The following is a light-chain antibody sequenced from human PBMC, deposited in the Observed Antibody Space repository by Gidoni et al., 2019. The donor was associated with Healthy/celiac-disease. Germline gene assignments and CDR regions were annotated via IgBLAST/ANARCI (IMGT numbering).Light chain of an antibody. CDR3: QQYYSTPLT. J-gene: IGKJ3*01. Sequence: DIVMTQSPDSLAVSLGEQATINCKYSQSVLYSSNNKNYLAWYQQKPGQPPQLLIYLASTRESGVPYRFSGRGSGNDFTLPISSLQAEDVAVYYCQQYYSTPLTFGPGTKVDIK. CDR2: LAS. CDR1: QSVLYSSNNKNY. V-gene: IGKV4-1*01.